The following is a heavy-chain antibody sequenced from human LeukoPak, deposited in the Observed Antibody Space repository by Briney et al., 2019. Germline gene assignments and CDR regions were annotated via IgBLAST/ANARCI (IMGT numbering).Heavy chain of an antibody. CDR2: INHSGST. J-gene: IGHJ4*02. D-gene: IGHD3-9*01. CDR1: GGSFSGYY. Sequence: SETLSLTCAVYGGSFSGYYWSWIRQPPGKGLEWIGEINHSGSTNYNPSLKCRVTISVDTSKNQFSLKLSSVTAADTAVYYCAREGYDILDRANDYWGQGTLVTVSS. CDR3: AREGYDILDRANDY. V-gene: IGHV4-34*01.